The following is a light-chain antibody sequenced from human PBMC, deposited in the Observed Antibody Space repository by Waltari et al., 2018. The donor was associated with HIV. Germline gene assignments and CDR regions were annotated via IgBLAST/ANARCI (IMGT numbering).Light chain of an antibody. CDR3: SAWDSSLCEWV. J-gene: IGLJ2*01. CDR2: RNN. V-gene: IGLV10-54*04. Sequence: QAGLTQPPSVSKALRQTATPTCTGNSSNVGNQGAAWLQQHQGHPPKLLSYRNNNRPSGISERFSASRSGNIASLNITGLQPEDESDYYCSAWDSSLCEWVFGGGTKLTVL. CDR1: SSNVGNQG.